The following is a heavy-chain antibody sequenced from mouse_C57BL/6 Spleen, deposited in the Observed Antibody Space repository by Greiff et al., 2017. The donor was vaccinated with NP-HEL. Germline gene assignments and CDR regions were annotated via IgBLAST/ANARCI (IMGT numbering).Heavy chain of an antibody. Sequence: EVQLVESGGGLVQPKGSLKLSCAASGFSFNTYAMNWVRQAPGKGLEWVARIRSKSNNYATYYADSVKDRFTISRDDSESMLYLQMNNLKTEDTAMYYCVSSYDYDPYYYAMDYWGQGTSVTVSS. CDR1: GFSFNTYA. V-gene: IGHV10-1*01. D-gene: IGHD2-4*01. J-gene: IGHJ4*01. CDR3: VSSYDYDPYYYAMDY. CDR2: IRSKSNNYAT.